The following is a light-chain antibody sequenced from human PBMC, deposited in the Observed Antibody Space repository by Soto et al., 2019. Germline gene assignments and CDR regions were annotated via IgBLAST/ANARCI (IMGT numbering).Light chain of an antibody. CDR3: QQSTYWLTT. CDR2: GAS. J-gene: IGKJ2*01. Sequence: DMVLTQSPATLSVSPGARATLSCRASQSIRSTLAWYQQKPGQAPRLLIYGASTRATGIPARFSGSGSGTEFTITISSLQSEDFAVYYCQQSTYWLTTFGQGTRLEIK. V-gene: IGKV3-15*01. CDR1: QSIRST.